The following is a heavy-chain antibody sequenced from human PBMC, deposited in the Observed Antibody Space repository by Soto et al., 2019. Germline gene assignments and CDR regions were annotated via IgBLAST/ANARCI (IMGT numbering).Heavy chain of an antibody. CDR1: GFTFSSYA. V-gene: IGHV3-30-3*01. J-gene: IGHJ6*02. CDR2: ISYDGSNK. D-gene: IGHD2-2*01. CDR3: ARDLHHSTIIVVVPAAKRDYYGMDV. Sequence: GGSLRLSCAASGFTFSSYAMHWVRQAPGKGLEWVAVISYDGSNKYYADSVKGRFTISRDNSKNTLYLQMNSLRAEDTAVYYCARDLHHSTIIVVVPAAKRDYYGMDVWGQGTTVTVSS.